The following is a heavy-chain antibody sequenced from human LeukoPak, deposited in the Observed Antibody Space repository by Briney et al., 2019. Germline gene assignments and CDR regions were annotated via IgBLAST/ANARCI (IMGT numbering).Heavy chain of an antibody. CDR1: GFTFSSYG. V-gene: IGHV3-30*18. CDR3: AKDMGYDYNWFDP. J-gene: IGHJ5*02. CDR2: ISYDGSNK. D-gene: IGHD3-16*01. Sequence: GGSLRLSCAASGFTFSSYGMHWVRQAPGKGLEWVAVISYDGSNKYCADSVKGRFTISRDNSKNTLYLQMNSLRAEDTAVYYCAKDMGYDYNWFDPWGQGTLVTVSS.